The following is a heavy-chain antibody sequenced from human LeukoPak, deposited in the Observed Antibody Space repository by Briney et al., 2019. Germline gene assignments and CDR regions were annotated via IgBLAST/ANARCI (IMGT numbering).Heavy chain of an antibody. CDR3: ARCRREYYYDSSGYLNVYYYYGMDV. D-gene: IGHD3-22*01. CDR1: GGTFSSYA. J-gene: IGHJ6*02. V-gene: IGHV1-18*01. Sequence: ASVKVSCKASGGTFSSYAISWVRQAPGQGLEWMGWISAYNGNTNYAQKLQGRVTMTTDTSTSTAYMELRSLRSDDTAVYYCARCRREYYYDSSGYLNVYYYYGMDVWGQGTTVTVSS. CDR2: ISAYNGNT.